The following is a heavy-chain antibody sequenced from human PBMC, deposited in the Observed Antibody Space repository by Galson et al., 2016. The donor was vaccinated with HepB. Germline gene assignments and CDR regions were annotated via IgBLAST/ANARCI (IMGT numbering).Heavy chain of an antibody. V-gene: IGHV1-18*04. J-gene: IGHJ6*03. CDR1: GYIFTTYG. CDR2: ISPYSGNT. D-gene: IGHD3-22*01. Sequence: SVKVSCKASGYIFTTYGINWVRQAPGQGLEWMGRISPYSGNTNYAQKVQGRVTLTKDTSASTVYMELRSLSFDDTAVYYCTREVSYYDGSGYPGRDYYYYMDVWGKGTMVTVSS. CDR3: TREVSYYDGSGYPGRDYYYYMDV.